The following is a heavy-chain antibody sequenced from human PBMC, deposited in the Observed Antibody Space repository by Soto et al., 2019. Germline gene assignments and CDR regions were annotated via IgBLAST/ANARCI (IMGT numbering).Heavy chain of an antibody. CDR1: GFGLINYG. CDR3: ARLGVTTSVYYYTMDV. J-gene: IGHJ6*02. CDR2: ISAYNGNT. D-gene: IGHD4-4*01. V-gene: IGHV1-18*04. Sequence: ASVKVSCKAAGFGLINYGFTWVRQAPGQGLEWMGWISAYNGNTIYAQNLQGRLTMTRDTSTSTAYMELRSLRSDDTAVYYCARLGVTTSVYYYTMDVWGQGTTVTVSS.